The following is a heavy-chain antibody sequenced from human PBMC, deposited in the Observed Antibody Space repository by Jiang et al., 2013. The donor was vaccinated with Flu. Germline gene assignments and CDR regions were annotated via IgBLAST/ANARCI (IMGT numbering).Heavy chain of an antibody. D-gene: IGHD2-2*02. CDR3: ASSPPHCSSTSCYNFDY. CDR1: GGTFSSYA. CDR2: IIPIFGTA. V-gene: IGHV1-69*01. J-gene: IGHJ4*02. Sequence: SGAEVKKPGSSVKVSCKASGGTFSSYAISWVRQAPGQGLEWMGGIIPIFGTANYAQKFQGRVTITADESTSTAYMELSSLRSEDTAVYYCASSPPHCSSTSCYNFDYWGQGTLVTVSS.